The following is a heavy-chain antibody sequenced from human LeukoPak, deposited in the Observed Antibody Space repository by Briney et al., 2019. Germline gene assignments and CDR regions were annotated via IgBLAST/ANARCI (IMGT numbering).Heavy chain of an antibody. Sequence: PSETLSLTCTVSGGSISSYYWSWIRRPPGKGLEWIGYIYYSGSTNYNPSLKSRVTISVDTSKNQFSLKLSSVTAADTAVYYCARVGRYFDWLSPYYYYYGMDVWGQGTTVTVSS. CDR2: IYYSGST. D-gene: IGHD3-9*01. V-gene: IGHV4-59*01. CDR1: GGSISSYY. CDR3: ARVGRYFDWLSPYYYYYGMDV. J-gene: IGHJ6*02.